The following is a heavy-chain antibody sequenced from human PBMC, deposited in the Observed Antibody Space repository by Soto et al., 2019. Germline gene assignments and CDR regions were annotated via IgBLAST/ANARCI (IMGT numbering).Heavy chain of an antibody. CDR1: GGSISSDGYY. Sequence: PSETLSLTCTVSGGSISSDGYYWSWIRQHPGKGLEWIGYIYYSGSTYYNPSLKSRVTISVDTSKNQFSLKLSSVTAADTAVYYCARLAAAGPYYYYYGMDVWGQGTTVTVSS. V-gene: IGHV4-31*03. D-gene: IGHD6-13*01. CDR2: IYYSGST. J-gene: IGHJ6*02. CDR3: ARLAAAGPYYYYYGMDV.